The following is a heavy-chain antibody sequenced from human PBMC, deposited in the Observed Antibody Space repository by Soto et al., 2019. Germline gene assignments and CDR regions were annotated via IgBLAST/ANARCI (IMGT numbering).Heavy chain of an antibody. CDR1: SISTYY. CDR2: INHSGST. V-gene: IGHV4-34*01. D-gene: IGHD6-19*01. Sequence: PSETLSLTCTVDSISTYYWSWIRQPPGKGLEWIGEINHSGSTNYNPSLKSRVTISVDTSKNQFSLKLSSVTAADTAVYYCARGDNNGWYFDYWGQGTLVTVSS. CDR3: ARGDNNGWYFDY. J-gene: IGHJ4*02.